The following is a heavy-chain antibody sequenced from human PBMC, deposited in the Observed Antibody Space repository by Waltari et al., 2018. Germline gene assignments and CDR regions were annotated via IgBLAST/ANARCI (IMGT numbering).Heavy chain of an antibody. V-gene: IGHV1-69*02. CDR1: GGTFSSYT. Sequence: QVQLVQSGAEVKKPGSSVKVSCKASGGTFSSYTISWVRQAPGQGLEWMGRISPILGIANYAKKFQGRVTITADKSTSTAYMELSSLRSEDTAVYYCARGGDDDSSGYGMDVWGQGTTVTVSS. J-gene: IGHJ6*02. CDR2: ISPILGIA. D-gene: IGHD3-22*01. CDR3: ARGGDDDSSGYGMDV.